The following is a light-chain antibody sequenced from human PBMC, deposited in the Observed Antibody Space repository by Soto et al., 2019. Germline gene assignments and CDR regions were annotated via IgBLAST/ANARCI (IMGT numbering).Light chain of an antibody. Sequence: DIPMTQSPSTLSASVGDRVTITCRASQSTSTWLAWYQQRPGKTPKLLISEASKLESGVPSRFSGSGSGTEFTLTISSLQPDDFATYDCQQYSTYPYAFGQGTKVEIK. V-gene: IGKV1-5*03. CDR3: QQYSTYPYA. J-gene: IGKJ1*01. CDR1: QSTSTW. CDR2: EAS.